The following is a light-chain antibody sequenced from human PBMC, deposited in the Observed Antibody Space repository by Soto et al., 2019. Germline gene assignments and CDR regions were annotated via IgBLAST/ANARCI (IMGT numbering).Light chain of an antibody. CDR2: GAS. CDR1: QSVSSIY. J-gene: IGKJ1*01. CDR3: QQYGSSPRT. V-gene: IGKV3-20*01. Sequence: EIVLTQSPGTLSLSPGERATLSCRASQSVSSIYLAWYQQKPGQAPRLLMYGASSRATGIPDRFSGSGSGTDFTLTIRRLEPEEFAVYYCQQYGSSPRTFGQGTKVEIK.